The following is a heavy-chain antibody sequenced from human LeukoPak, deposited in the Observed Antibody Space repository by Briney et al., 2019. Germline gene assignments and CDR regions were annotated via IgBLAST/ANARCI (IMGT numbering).Heavy chain of an antibody. CDR1: GGSISSYY. Sequence: SETRSLTCTVAGGSISSYYWSWIRQPPGKGLEWIGYIHSVGTPNFNPSLKRRVPISVDTSTTQSTLKLSSVTAADTAVYYCARDRRDYYDSSGYWDAFDIWGQGTMVTVSS. D-gene: IGHD3-22*01. V-gene: IGHV4-59*01. CDR2: IHSVGTP. J-gene: IGHJ3*02. CDR3: ARDRRDYYDSSGYWDAFDI.